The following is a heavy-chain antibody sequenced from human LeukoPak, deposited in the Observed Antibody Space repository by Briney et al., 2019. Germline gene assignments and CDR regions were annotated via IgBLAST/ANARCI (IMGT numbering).Heavy chain of an antibody. J-gene: IGHJ2*01. D-gene: IGHD6-19*01. V-gene: IGHV1-2*02. Sequence: RASVKVSCKASGYTFNGYYIHWVRQAPGQGLEWMGWINPNSGGTNYAQKFQGRVTMTRDTSISTAYMELSRLRSDDTAVFYCATSSGWKSNIDYWGRGTLVTVSS. CDR2: INPNSGGT. CDR3: ATSSGWKSNIDY. CDR1: GYTFNGYY.